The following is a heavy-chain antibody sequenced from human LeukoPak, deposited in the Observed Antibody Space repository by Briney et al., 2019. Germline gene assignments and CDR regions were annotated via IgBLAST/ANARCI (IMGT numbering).Heavy chain of an antibody. CDR3: ARVDETNAFDI. Sequence: ASVKVSCKASGYTFTSYYMHWVRQAPGQRLEWMGWINAGNGDTKYSQKFQGRVTITRDTSASTAYMELSSLRSEDTAVYYCARVDETNAFDIWGQGTMVTVSS. CDR2: INAGNGDT. CDR1: GYTFTSYY. J-gene: IGHJ3*02. D-gene: IGHD5-24*01. V-gene: IGHV1-3*01.